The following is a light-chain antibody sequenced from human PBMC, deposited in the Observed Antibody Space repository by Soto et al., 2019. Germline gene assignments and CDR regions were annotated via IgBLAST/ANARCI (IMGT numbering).Light chain of an antibody. Sequence: DIHMTHSPSSLSASLGYIVTITCRSSQSSSSYLNWYQQKPGKAPKLLIYAASSLQGGVPSRFSGSGSGTDFTLTISSLQPEDFATYYCQQSYSTPWTFGQGTKVDIK. J-gene: IGKJ1*01. CDR3: QQSYSTPWT. V-gene: IGKV1-39*01. CDR2: AAS. CDR1: QSSSSY.